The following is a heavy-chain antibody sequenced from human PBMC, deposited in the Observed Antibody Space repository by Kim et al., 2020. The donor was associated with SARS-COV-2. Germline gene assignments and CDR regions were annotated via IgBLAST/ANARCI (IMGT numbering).Heavy chain of an antibody. CDR3: VRGPTSGTRAAHFNL. D-gene: IGHD6-13*01. V-gene: IGHV3-7*03. Sequence: GGSLRLSCVGSGFVFGNNSMMWVRQAPGKGLEWVSNIKQGGSEKNYVDSVKGRFTISRDDVENSLYLQMNSLRSEDTAMYYCVRGPTSGTRAAHFNLWG. J-gene: IGHJ4*01. CDR1: GFVFGNNS. CDR2: IKQGGSEK.